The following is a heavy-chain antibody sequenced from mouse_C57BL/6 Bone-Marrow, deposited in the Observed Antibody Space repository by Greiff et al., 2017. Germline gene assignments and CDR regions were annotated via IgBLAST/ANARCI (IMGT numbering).Heavy chain of an antibody. J-gene: IGHJ3*01. CDR3: ARHEDNSTYPWFAY. D-gene: IGHD5-1*01. V-gene: IGHV1-62-2*01. CDR2: FYPGRGSI. CDR1: GYTFTEYT. Sequence: QVQLQQSGAELVKPGASVKLSCKASGYTFTEYTIHWVKQRSGQGLEWIGWFYPGRGSIKYTEKFKDTATLTADTSSSTVSMELSRLTSEDSAVYFCARHEDNSTYPWFAYWGEWTLVTVAA.